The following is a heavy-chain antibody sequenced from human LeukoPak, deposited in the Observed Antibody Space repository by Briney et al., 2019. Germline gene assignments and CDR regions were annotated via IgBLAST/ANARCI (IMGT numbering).Heavy chain of an antibody. D-gene: IGHD3-16*02. Sequence: SETLSLTCAVYGGSFSGYYWSWIRQPPGKGLEWIGEINHSGSTNYNPSLKSRVTISVDTSKNQFSLKLSSVTAADTAVYYCARSRGVPYYDYVWGSYRYAVDYFDYWGQGTLVTVSS. J-gene: IGHJ4*02. CDR3: ARSRGVPYYDYVWGSYRYAVDYFDY. CDR2: INHSGST. CDR1: GGSFSGYY. V-gene: IGHV4-34*01.